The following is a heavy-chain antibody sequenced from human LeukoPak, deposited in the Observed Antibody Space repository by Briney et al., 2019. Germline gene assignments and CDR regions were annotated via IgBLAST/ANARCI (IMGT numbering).Heavy chain of an antibody. CDR1: GYTFSNYA. CDR2: ISGYNGNT. Sequence: ASVKVSCKASGYTFSNYAITWVRQAPGQGLEWMGWISGYNGNTNYAQKFQGRVSMTTDTSTNTSYMELRSLRSDDTAVYYCARDVDRVMFGYMDVWGKGTSITVSS. D-gene: IGHD3-10*02. CDR3: ARDVDRVMFGYMDV. J-gene: IGHJ6*03. V-gene: IGHV1-18*01.